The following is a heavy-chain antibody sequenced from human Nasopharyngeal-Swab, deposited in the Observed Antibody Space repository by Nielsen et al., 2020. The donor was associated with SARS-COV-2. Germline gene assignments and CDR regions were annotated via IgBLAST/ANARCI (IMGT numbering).Heavy chain of an antibody. Sequence: GEYLNISCTASGFTFNMYWMHWVRQAPGKGLLWVARINSEGSSASYADSVKGRFTISRDNAKNTLYLQMNSLGAEDTAVYYCARGYALYFDSWGQGGLVTVSS. CDR2: INSEGSSA. CDR3: ARGYALYFDS. D-gene: IGHD1-1*01. J-gene: IGHJ4*02. CDR1: GFTFNMYW. V-gene: IGHV3-74*01.